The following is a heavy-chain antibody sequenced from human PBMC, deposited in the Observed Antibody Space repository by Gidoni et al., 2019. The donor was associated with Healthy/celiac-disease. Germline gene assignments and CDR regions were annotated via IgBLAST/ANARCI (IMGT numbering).Heavy chain of an antibody. D-gene: IGHD3-22*01. CDR3: TRDKATMIVVVFDY. CDR1: GFTFGDFA. CDR2: IRSKAYGGTT. Sequence: EVQLVESGGGLVQPGRSLRPSCTASGFTFGDFAMSWFRQAPGKGLEWVGFIRSKAYGGTTEYAASVKGRFTISRDDSKSIAYLQMNSLKTEDTAVYYCTRDKATMIVVVFDYWGQGTLVTVSS. V-gene: IGHV3-49*03. J-gene: IGHJ4*02.